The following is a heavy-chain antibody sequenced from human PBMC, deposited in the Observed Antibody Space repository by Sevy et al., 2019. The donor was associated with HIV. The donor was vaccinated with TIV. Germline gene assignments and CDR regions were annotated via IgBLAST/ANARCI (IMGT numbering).Heavy chain of an antibody. CDR3: ATDDDCEGNSCFSHYYALDV. Sequence: SETLSLTCTVSGDSMNRHYWAWLRQPAGKGLEWIGRIYTNGRATYNPYLTSRVTISIDTSNNKFSLTLRSVTAADTAVYYCATDDDCEGNSCFSHYYALDVWGQGTTVTVSS. J-gene: IGHJ6*02. CDR2: IYTNGRA. D-gene: IGHD2-21*01. CDR1: GDSMNRHY. V-gene: IGHV4-4*07.